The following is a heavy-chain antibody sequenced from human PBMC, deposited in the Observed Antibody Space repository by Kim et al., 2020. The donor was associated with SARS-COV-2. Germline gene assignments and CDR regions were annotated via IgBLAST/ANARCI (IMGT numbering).Heavy chain of an antibody. V-gene: IGHV3-30*04. J-gene: IGHJ5*02. CDR2: ISYDGSNK. CDR3: ARGLGYSYGSNWFDP. D-gene: IGHD5-18*01. Sequence: GGSLRLSCAASGFTFSSYAMHWVRQAPGKGLEWVAVISYDGSNKYYADSVKGRFTISRDNSKNTLYLQMNSLRAEDTAVYYCARGLGYSYGSNWFDPWG. CDR1: GFTFSSYA.